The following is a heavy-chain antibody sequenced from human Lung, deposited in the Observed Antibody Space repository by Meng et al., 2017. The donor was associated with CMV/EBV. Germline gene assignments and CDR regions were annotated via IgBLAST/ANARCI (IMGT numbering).Heavy chain of an antibody. CDR1: GYTFTSYD. CDR3: VRGCDSTGCEDY. J-gene: IGHJ4*02. Sequence: ASXXVSCKASGYTFTSYDINWVRQATGQGLEWMGWINPNSGNTYYAPSLQGRVTMTRITSINTAYMELSSLRSEDTAVYYCVRGCDSTGCEDYWGQGTLVTVSS. D-gene: IGHD3-22*01. V-gene: IGHV1-8*01. CDR2: INPNSGNT.